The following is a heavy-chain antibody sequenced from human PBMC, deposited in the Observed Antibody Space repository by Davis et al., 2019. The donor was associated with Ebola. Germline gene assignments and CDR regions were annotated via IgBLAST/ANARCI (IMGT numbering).Heavy chain of an antibody. CDR1: GFSFGTYT. D-gene: IGHD3-9*01. J-gene: IGHJ4*02. CDR2: ISSFSNTI. V-gene: IGHV3-48*02. CDR3: ARASRSDYTTAGYKSIDY. Sequence: GESLKISCAASGFSFGTYTMNWVRQAPGKGLEWISSISSFSNTIYYSDSVKGRFTISRDNAKNSLYLQMNSLRDEDTAAFYCARASRSDYTTAGYKSIDYWGQGTLVTVSS.